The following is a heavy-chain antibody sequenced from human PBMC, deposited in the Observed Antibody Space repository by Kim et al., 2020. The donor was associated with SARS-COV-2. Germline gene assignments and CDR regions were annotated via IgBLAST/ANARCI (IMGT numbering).Heavy chain of an antibody. CDR1: GFTFSSYA. CDR3: AKDRVGYCTNGVCPGAFDI. Sequence: GGSLRLSCAASGFTFSSYAMHWVRQAPGKGLEWVAVIWYDGSNKYYADSVKGRFTISRDNSKNTLYLQMNSLRAEDTAVYYCAKDRVGYCTNGVCPGAFDIWGQGTMVTVSS. J-gene: IGHJ3*02. D-gene: IGHD2-8*01. V-gene: IGHV3-33*06. CDR2: IWYDGSNK.